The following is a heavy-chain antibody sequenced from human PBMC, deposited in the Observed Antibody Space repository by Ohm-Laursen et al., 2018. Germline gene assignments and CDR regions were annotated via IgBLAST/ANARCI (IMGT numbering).Heavy chain of an antibody. CDR2: ISGSGGST. CDR1: GFTFSSYP. J-gene: IGHJ4*02. V-gene: IGHV3-23*01. CDR3: AKGLYGDYVPDY. D-gene: IGHD4-17*01. Sequence: SLRLSCTASGFTFSSYPLSWVRQAPGKGLEWVSAISGSGGSTYYADSVKGRFTVSRDNSKNTMYLQMNSLRADDTAVYYCAKGLYGDYVPDYWGQGTLVTVSS.